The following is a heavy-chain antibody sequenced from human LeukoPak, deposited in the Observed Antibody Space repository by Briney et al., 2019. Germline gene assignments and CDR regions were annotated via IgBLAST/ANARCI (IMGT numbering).Heavy chain of an antibody. Sequence: PSETLSLTCTVSGGSISTYYWSWIRQPPGKGLEWIGRIHTSGGNNYNPSLRSRVTMSLDTSKNQFSLQLTSVTAADTAVYYCARFPSFYDLSGAANAFDIWGQGTMVIVSS. D-gene: IGHD2-15*01. CDR2: IHTSGGN. CDR1: GGSISTYY. CDR3: ARFPSFYDLSGAANAFDI. V-gene: IGHV4-4*07. J-gene: IGHJ3*02.